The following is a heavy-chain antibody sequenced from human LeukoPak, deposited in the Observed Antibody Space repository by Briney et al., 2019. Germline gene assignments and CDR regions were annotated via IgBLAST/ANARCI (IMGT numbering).Heavy chain of an antibody. V-gene: IGHV3-23*01. J-gene: IGHJ4*02. CDR2: ISGSGGST. D-gene: IGHD2/OR15-2a*01. CDR3: AKDLEYTVGFDY. Sequence: GGSLRLSCAASGFTFSSYAMSWVRQAPGKGLEWVSAISGSGGSTYYADSVKGRFTISRDNSKNTPYLQMNSLRAEDTAVYYCAKDLEYTVGFDYWGQGTLVTVSS. CDR1: GFTFSSYA.